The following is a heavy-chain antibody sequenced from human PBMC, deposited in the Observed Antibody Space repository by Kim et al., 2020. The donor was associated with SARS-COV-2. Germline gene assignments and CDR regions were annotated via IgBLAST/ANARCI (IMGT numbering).Heavy chain of an antibody. J-gene: IGHJ5*02. CDR2: INPNSGGT. Sequence: ASVKVSCKAAGYTFTGYHMHWVRQAPGQGLEWMGRINPNSGGTDYGQKFQGRVTMTRDTSINTAYMELSRLTSDDTAVYYCMRDRVSCSRTRCLNWFDPWGQGTLVTVSS. CDR1: GYTFTGYH. CDR3: MRDRVSCSRTRCLNWFDP. D-gene: IGHD2-2*01. V-gene: IGHV1-2*06.